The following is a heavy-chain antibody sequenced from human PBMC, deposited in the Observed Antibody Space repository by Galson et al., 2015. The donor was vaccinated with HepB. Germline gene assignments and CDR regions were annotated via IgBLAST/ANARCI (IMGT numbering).Heavy chain of an antibody. CDR3: ARPFGILRFLGLDAFDI. CDR1: GFTFSSYA. D-gene: IGHD3-3*01. J-gene: IGHJ3*02. CDR2: ISYDGSNK. V-gene: IGHV3-30-3*01. Sequence: SLRLSCAASGFTFSSYAMHWVRQAPGKGLEWVAVISYDGSNKYYADSVKGRFTISRDNSKNTLYLQMNSLRAEDTAVYYCARPFGILRFLGLDAFDIWGQGTMVTVSS.